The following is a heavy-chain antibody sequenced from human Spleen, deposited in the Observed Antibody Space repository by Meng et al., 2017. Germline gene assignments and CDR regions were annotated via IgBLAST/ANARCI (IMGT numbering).Heavy chain of an antibody. CDR2: INHSGGT. CDR3: ARGPTTMAHDFDY. V-gene: IGHV4-34*01. CDR1: GGSFSNFS. Sequence: QGQLQQWGAGLLKPSETLSLTCAVSGGSFSNFSGNWIRHPPGKGLEWIGEINHSGGTNYNPSLKSRVTISVDTSKSQFSLKVNSVTAADTAVYYCARGPTTMAHDFDYWGQGTLVTVSS. D-gene: IGHD4-11*01. J-gene: IGHJ4*02.